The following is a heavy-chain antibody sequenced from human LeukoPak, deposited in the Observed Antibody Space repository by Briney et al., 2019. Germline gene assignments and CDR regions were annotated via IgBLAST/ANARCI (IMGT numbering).Heavy chain of an antibody. Sequence: GGSLRLSCAASGVTFSNFGMHWVRQAPGKGLMWVSRTNKEGTGTTYADSVRGRFTISRDNAKNTLLLQVNSLRAEDTGVYYCAREMGSSSYVLDVWGQGTMVTVSS. V-gene: IGHV3-74*01. J-gene: IGHJ3*01. CDR1: GVTFSNFG. CDR2: TNKEGTGT. CDR3: AREMGSSSYVLDV. D-gene: IGHD2-2*01.